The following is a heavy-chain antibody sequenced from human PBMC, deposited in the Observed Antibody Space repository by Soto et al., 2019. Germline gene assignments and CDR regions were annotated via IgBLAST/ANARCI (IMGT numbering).Heavy chain of an antibody. J-gene: IGHJ6*02. V-gene: IGHV3-23*01. CDR2: ISSSGGST. Sequence: GGSLRLSCAASGFTFSSYAMSWVRQAPGKGLEWVSGISSSGGSTYYADSAKGRFTISRGNSKNTLFLRMNRPRVEDTAVYYCMRPAPRGRHYFYFGTDVWGQGTTVTVSS. CDR1: GFTFSSYA. CDR3: MRPAPRGRHYFYFGTDV. D-gene: IGHD3-10*01.